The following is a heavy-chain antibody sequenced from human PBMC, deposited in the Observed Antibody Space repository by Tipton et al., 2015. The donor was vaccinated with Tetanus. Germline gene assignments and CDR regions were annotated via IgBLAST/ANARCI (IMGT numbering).Heavy chain of an antibody. CDR2: IYFEGST. D-gene: IGHD2/OR15-2a*01. V-gene: IGHV4-39*02. Sequence: TLSLTCTVSGASISDKKYYWGWIRQAPGKGLEWIASIYFEGSTYYSPSLRSRLTIDVDTSQNLFSLRLASGTAADTAVYYCARHLYGYWFDPWGQGAPVTVSS. CDR3: ARHLYGYWFDP. CDR1: GASISDKKYY. J-gene: IGHJ5*02.